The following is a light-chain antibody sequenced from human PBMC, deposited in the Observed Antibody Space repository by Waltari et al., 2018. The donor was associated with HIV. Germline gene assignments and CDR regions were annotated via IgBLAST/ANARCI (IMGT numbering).Light chain of an antibody. CDR2: DVS. J-gene: IGLJ3*02. CDR1: NSDVGGYNY. Sequence: QSALTQPASVSGSPGQSITISCIGTNSDVGGYNYVSWYQQHPGKAPKLLIYDVSNRPSGVSNRFAGSKSGNTASLTISGLQAEDEADYYCSSYASSSTPNWVFGGGTKLTVL. V-gene: IGLV2-14*03. CDR3: SSYASSSTPNWV.